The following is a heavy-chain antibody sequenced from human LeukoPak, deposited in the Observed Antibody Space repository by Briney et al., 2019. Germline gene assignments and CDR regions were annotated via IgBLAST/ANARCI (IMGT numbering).Heavy chain of an antibody. D-gene: IGHD4-17*01. CDR2: IIPIFGTA. J-gene: IGHJ3*02. CDR3: ARGDYGDYQPGPLPSDI. V-gene: IGHV1-69*05. Sequence: GASVKVSRKASGGTFSSYAISWVRQAPGQGLEWMGGIIPIFGTANYAQKFQGRVTITTDESTSTAYMELSSLRSEDTAVYYCARGDYGDYQPGPLPSDIWGQGTMVTVSS. CDR1: GGTFSSYA.